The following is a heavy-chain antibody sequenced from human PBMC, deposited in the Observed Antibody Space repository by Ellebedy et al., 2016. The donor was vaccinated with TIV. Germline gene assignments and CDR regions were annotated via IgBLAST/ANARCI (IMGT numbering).Heavy chain of an antibody. CDR1: GYSFTSYD. Sequence: ASVKVSCKASGYSFTSYDINWVRQATGQGLEWMGWKNHNRGNTGYAQKFQGRVTMTRNTSISTAYMELRRLRSEDTAVYYCARVGAWQQLGFDPWGQGTLVTVSS. D-gene: IGHD6-13*01. J-gene: IGHJ5*02. CDR2: KNHNRGNT. V-gene: IGHV1-8*01. CDR3: ARVGAWQQLGFDP.